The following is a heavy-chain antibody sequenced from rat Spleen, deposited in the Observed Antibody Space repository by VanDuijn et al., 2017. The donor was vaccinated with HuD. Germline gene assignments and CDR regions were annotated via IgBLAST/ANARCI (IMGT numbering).Heavy chain of an antibody. D-gene: IGHD1-11*01. V-gene: IGHV5-25*01. CDR3: ARRGGSHWYFDF. Sequence: EVQLVESGGVLVQPGRSMKLSCAASGFTFSNYYMAWVRQAPTKGLEWVASISTGGGNTYYRDSVKGRFTISRDNAKSTLYLQMDSLRSEDTATYYCARRGGSHWYFDFWGPGTMVTVSS. CDR2: ISTGGGNT. CDR1: GFTFSNYY. J-gene: IGHJ1*01.